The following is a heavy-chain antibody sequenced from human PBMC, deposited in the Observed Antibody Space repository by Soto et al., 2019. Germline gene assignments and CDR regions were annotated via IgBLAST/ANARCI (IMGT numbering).Heavy chain of an antibody. D-gene: IGHD4-17*01. CDR2: IYYSGST. Sequence: NPSETLSLTCTVSGGSISSSSYYWGWIRQPPGKGLEWIGSIYYSGSTYYNPSLKSRVTISVDTSKNQFSLKLSSVTAADTAVYYCARDTPVTTDSIAFDIWGQGTMVTVSS. J-gene: IGHJ3*02. V-gene: IGHV4-39*07. CDR3: ARDTPVTTDSIAFDI. CDR1: GGSISSSSYY.